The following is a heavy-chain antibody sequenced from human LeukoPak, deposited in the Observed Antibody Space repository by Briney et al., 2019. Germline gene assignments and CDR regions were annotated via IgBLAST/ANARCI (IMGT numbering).Heavy chain of an antibody. J-gene: IGHJ5*02. CDR3: ARDWAYYDILTGYYNRSGRFDP. Sequence: PSETLSLTCTVSGASISNYYYSWIRQPPGKGLELIGYTSTSGSTNYNPSLKSRVTISVDTSKNQFSVKLSSVTAADTAVYYRARDWAYYDILTGYYNRSGRFDPWGQGTLVTVSS. CDR2: TSTSGST. CDR1: GASISNYY. V-gene: IGHV4-4*09. D-gene: IGHD3-9*01.